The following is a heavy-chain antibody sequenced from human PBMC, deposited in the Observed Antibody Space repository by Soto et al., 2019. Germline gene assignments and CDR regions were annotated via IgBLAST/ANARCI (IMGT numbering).Heavy chain of an antibody. J-gene: IGHJ4*02. Sequence: EVQLLDSGGGLVQPGGSLRLSCATSGFTFRNYAMTWVRQGPGKGLEWVSGISGSGGRSYYADSVKGRFTISRDNSKSTLYLPMNSLRAEDTAVYYCAKAYFVWSSEQPYYFDYWGQGTLVTVSS. V-gene: IGHV3-23*01. CDR1: GFTFRNYA. D-gene: IGHD3-16*01. CDR3: AKAYFVWSSEQPYYFDY. CDR2: ISGSGGRS.